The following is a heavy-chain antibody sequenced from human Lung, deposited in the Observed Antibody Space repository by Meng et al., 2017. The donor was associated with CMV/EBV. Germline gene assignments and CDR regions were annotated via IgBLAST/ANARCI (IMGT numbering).Heavy chain of an antibody. D-gene: IGHD1-26*01. V-gene: IGHV1-69*12. CDR1: GGTFNSYA. Sequence: QVQLVQSGAEVKKPXLSVKVSCKTSGGTFNSYATSWVRQAPGQGLEWMGGIIPIFGTTNYAQKFQGRIRITADESTSTAYMELSSLRSEDTAVYYCARAPPIVGASFDSWGQGTLVTVSS. CDR2: IIPIFGTT. CDR3: ARAPPIVGASFDS. J-gene: IGHJ4*02.